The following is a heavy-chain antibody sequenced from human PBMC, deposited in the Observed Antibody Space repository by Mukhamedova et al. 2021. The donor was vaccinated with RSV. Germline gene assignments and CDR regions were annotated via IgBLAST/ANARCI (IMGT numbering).Heavy chain of an antibody. CDR3: ARGYSSGWYPGDY. CDR2: ISSSSSYI. D-gene: IGHD6-19*01. V-gene: IGHV3-21*01. J-gene: IGHJ4*02. Sequence: NWVRQAPGKGLEWVSSISSSSSYIYYADSVKGRFTISRDNAKNSLYLQMNSLRAEDTAVYYCARGYSSGWYPGDYWGQGTLVTVS.